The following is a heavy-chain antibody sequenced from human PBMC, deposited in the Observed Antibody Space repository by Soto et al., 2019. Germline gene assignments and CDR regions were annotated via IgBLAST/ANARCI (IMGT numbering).Heavy chain of an antibody. CDR2: INHSGST. J-gene: IGHJ4*02. V-gene: IGHV4-34*01. CDR1: GGSFSGYY. D-gene: IGHD3-3*01. CDR3: ANTYYNFWSGFYRGYYFDY. Sequence: QVHLQQWGAGLLKPSETLSLTCAVYGGSFSGYYWSWIRQPPGKGLAWIGEINHSGSTNYNPSLKSRVTISVDTSKNQFSLKLSSVTAADTAVYFCANTYYNFWSGFYRGYYFDYWGQGTLVSVSS.